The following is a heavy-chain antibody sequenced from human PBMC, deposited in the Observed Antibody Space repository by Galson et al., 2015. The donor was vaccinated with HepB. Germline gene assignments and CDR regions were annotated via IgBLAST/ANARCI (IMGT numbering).Heavy chain of an antibody. J-gene: IGHJ4*02. V-gene: IGHV4-59*12. Sequence: TLSLTCTVSGGSISSYYWSWIRQPPGKGLEWIGYIYYSGSTNYNPSLKSRVTISVDTSKNQFSLKLSSVTAADTAVYYCAREVVIAYYFDYWGQGTLVTVSS. CDR1: GGSISSYY. CDR3: AREVVIAYYFDY. D-gene: IGHD2-21*01. CDR2: IYYSGST.